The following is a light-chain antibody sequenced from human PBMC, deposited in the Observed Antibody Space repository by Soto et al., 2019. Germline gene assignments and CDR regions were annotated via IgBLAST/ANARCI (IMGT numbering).Light chain of an antibody. CDR1: QSITNNY. CDR3: QQYVTSSPRT. J-gene: IGKJ1*01. V-gene: IGKV3-20*01. CDR2: GAS. Sequence: EIGLTQSPGTLSLSPGERATLSCRASQSITNNYLAWYQQKPGRAHRLLIYGASSRATGIPDRFSGSGSGTDFTLTISRLEPEDFAMYYCQQYVTSSPRTFGQGTKVDIK.